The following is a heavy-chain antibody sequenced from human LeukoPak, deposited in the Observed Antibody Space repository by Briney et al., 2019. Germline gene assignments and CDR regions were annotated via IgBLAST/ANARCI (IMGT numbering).Heavy chain of an antibody. CDR3: AKEYDSGGYGANFDY. Sequence: GGSLRLSCVGSGFTFRSHAMSWVRQAPEKGLEFVSGIYENGGTTYYADSVKGRFTISRDNSKNTMYLQMNSLRAEDTAVYYCAKEYDSGGYGANFDYWGQGTLVTVSS. J-gene: IGHJ4*02. CDR1: GFTFRSHA. D-gene: IGHD3-10*01. CDR2: IYENGGTT. V-gene: IGHV3-23*01.